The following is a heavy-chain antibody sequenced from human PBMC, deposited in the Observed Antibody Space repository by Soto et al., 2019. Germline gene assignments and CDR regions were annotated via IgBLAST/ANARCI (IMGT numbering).Heavy chain of an antibody. CDR1: GYSFTNYW. V-gene: IGHV5-51*01. CDR2: IYPGDSDA. D-gene: IGHD1-20*01. Sequence: GESLKISCKASGYSFTNYWIGWVRQMPGKGLEWMAIIYPGDSDARYRPSFQGQVTISADKSINTAYLQWSSLKASDTAMYYCAGSRITGTTWSFDKWGQGTLVTVSS. J-gene: IGHJ4*02. CDR3: AGSRITGTTWSFDK.